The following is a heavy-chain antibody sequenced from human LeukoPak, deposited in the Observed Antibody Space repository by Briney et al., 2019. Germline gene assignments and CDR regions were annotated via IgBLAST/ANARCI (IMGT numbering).Heavy chain of an antibody. Sequence: GGSLRLSCAASGFTFSSYGMHWVRQAPGKGLEWVAVISYDGSNKYYADSVKGRFTISRDNSKNTLYLQMNSLRAEDTAVYYCAKVPTAIPPYYYYGMDVWGQGTTVTVSS. CDR2: ISYDGSNK. V-gene: IGHV3-30*18. CDR3: AKVPTAIPPYYYYGMDV. J-gene: IGHJ6*02. CDR1: GFTFSSYG. D-gene: IGHD2-21*02.